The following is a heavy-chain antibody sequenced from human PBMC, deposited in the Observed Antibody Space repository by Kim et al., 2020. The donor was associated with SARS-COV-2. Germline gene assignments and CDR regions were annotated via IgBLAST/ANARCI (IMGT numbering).Heavy chain of an antibody. CDR2: IYPGDSDT. J-gene: IGHJ4*02. Sequence: GESLKISCKGSGYSFTAYWIGWVRQMPGKGLEWMGIIYPGDSDTRYSPSFQGQVTISADKSISTADLQWSSQKASDTAMYYCARLDILWWCPDYWGQGTLVTVSS. CDR1: GYSFTAYW. D-gene: IGHD2-21*01. V-gene: IGHV5-51*01. CDR3: ARLDILWWCPDY.